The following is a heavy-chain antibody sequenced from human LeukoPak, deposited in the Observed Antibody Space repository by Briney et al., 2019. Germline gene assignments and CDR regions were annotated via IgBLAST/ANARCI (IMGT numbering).Heavy chain of an antibody. CDR3: ARGRGFGESYDY. J-gene: IGHJ4*02. D-gene: IGHD3-10*01. Sequence: SETLSLTCGVSGGAITNYYWSWIRQPPGKGLEWIGYIYYSGSTNYNPSLKSRVTISVDTSKNQFSLKLSSVTAADTAVYYCARGRGFGESYDYWGQGTLVTVSS. CDR2: IYYSGST. V-gene: IGHV4-59*01. CDR1: GGAITNYY.